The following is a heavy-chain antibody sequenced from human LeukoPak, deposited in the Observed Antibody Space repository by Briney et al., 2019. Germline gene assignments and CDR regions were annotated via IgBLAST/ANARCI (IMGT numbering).Heavy chain of an antibody. J-gene: IGHJ4*02. D-gene: IGHD2-15*01. Sequence: PGGSLRLSCAASGLTFSSYAMHWVRQAPGKGLEWVAVISYDGSNKYYADSVKGRFTISRDNSKNTLYLQMNSLRAEDTAVYYCASQGLYCSGGSCYSFVLDYWGQGTLVTVSS. CDR3: ASQGLYCSGGSCYSFVLDY. V-gene: IGHV3-30*04. CDR1: GLTFSSYA. CDR2: ISYDGSNK.